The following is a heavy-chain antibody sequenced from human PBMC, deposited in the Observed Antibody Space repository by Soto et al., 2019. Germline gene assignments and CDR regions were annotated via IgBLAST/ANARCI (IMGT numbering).Heavy chain of an antibody. Sequence: SVKVSCKASGATFISYAISWVRQAPGQGLEWMGGIIPIFGTANYAQKLQGRVTITADESTSTAYMELSSLRSEDTAVYYCARAGSSGYYTPYYYYRMDVWGQGTTVTVS. D-gene: IGHD3-22*01. V-gene: IGHV1-69*13. CDR2: IIPIFGTA. CDR1: GATFISYA. J-gene: IGHJ6*02. CDR3: ARAGSSGYYTPYYYYRMDV.